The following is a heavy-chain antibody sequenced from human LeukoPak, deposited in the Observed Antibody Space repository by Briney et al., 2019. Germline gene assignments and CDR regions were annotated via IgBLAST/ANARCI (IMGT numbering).Heavy chain of an antibody. D-gene: IGHD3-10*01. Sequence: PSETLSLTCTVSGGSISSYYWSWIRQPPGKGLEWIGYIYYSGSTNYNPSLKSRVTISVDTSKNQFSLKLSSVTAADTAVYYCASTLMGYYGSGSFNSYYFDYWGQGTLVTVSS. CDR1: GGSISSYY. CDR3: ASTLMGYYGSGSFNSYYFDY. J-gene: IGHJ4*02. CDR2: IYYSGST. V-gene: IGHV4-59*01.